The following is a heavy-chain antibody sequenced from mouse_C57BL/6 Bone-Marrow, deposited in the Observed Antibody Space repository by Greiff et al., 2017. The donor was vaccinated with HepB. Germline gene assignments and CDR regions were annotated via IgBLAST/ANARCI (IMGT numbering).Heavy chain of an antibody. J-gene: IGHJ2*01. V-gene: IGHV14-4*01. Sequence: EVQLQQSGAELVRPGASVKLSCTASGFNIKDDYMHWVKQRPEQGLEWIGWIDPENGDTEYASKFQGKATITADTSSNTAYLQLSSLTFEDTAVYYCTTDYYGSSYVGYWGQGTTLTVSS. CDR3: TTDYYGSSYVGY. CDR1: GFNIKDDY. CDR2: IDPENGDT. D-gene: IGHD1-1*01.